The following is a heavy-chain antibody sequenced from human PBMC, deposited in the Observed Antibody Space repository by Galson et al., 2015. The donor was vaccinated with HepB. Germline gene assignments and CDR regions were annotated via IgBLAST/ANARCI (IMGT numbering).Heavy chain of an antibody. J-gene: IGHJ4*02. V-gene: IGHV4-39*01. CDR1: GGSISSSSYY. D-gene: IGHD3-9*01. Sequence: ETLSLTCTVSGGSISSSSYYWGWIRQPPGKGLEWIASIYYSGSTYYNPSLKSRVTISVDTSKNQFSLKLSSVTAADTAVYYCARVKGILTGYYRMRLGEFDYWGQGTLVTVSS. CDR3: ARVKGILTGYYRMRLGEFDY. CDR2: IYYSGST.